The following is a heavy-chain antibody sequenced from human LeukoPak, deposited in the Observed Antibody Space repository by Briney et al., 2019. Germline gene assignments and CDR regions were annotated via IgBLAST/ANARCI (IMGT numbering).Heavy chain of an antibody. CDR3: ARESSSSPTRNYYYYYYMDV. CDR2: FYSIGST. D-gene: IGHD6-6*01. V-gene: IGHV4-61*02. Sequence: SETLSLTCTVSGGSISSGSYYWSWIRQPAGKGLEWIGRFYSIGSTNYNPSLKSRVTISVDTSKNQFSLKLSSVTAADTAVYYCARESSSSPTRNYYYYYYMDVWGKGTTVTVSS. CDR1: GGSISSGSYY. J-gene: IGHJ6*03.